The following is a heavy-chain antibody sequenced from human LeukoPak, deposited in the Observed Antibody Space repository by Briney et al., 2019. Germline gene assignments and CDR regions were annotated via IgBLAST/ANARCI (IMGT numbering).Heavy chain of an antibody. CDR2: IFYSGST. V-gene: IGHV4-59*01. J-gene: IGHJ4*02. CDR3: VRGAGEIPNFDY. Sequence: SETLSLTCTVSGGSISSSYWSCIRQPPGKGLEWIGYIFYSGSTNYNPSLKSRVTISIDTSKNQFSLKLSSVTAADTAVYYCVRGAGEIPNFDYWGQGTLVTVSS. CDR1: GGSISSSY. D-gene: IGHD3-10*01.